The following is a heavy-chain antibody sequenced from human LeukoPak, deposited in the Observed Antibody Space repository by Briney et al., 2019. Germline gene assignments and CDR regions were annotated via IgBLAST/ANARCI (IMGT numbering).Heavy chain of an antibody. Sequence: GGSLRLSCAASGFTVSSNYMSWVRQAPGKGLEWVSVIYSGGGTYYADSVKGRFTISRDNSKNTLYLQMNSLRAEDTAVYYCAREVVAAAGTVPWFDPWGQGTLVTVSS. D-gene: IGHD6-13*01. V-gene: IGHV3-66*01. CDR2: IYSGGGT. CDR3: AREVVAAAGTVPWFDP. CDR1: GFTVSSNY. J-gene: IGHJ5*02.